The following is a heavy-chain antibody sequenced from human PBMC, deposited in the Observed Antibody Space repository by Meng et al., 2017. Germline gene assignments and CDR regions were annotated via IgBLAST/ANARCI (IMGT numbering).Heavy chain of an antibody. J-gene: IGHJ4*02. CDR2: ISYDGSNK. Sequence: GPVVGSGGGVVQPGRSLRLSCAASGFTFSSYAMHWVRQAPGKGLEWVAVISYDGSNKYYADSVKGRFTIPRDNSKNTLYLQMNSLRAEDTAVYYCAHFDYWGQGTLVTVSS. CDR3: AHFDY. CDR1: GFTFSSYA. V-gene: IGHV3-30*01.